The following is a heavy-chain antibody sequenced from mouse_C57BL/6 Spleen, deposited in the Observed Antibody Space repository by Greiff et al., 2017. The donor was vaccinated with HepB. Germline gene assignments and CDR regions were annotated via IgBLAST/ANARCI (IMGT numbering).Heavy chain of an antibody. CDR3: ARTGYYDLYFDY. Sequence: VQLQQPGAELVKPGASVKMSCKASGYTFTSYWITWVKQRPGQGLEWIGDIYPGSGSTNYNEKFKSKATLTVDTSSSTAYMQLSSLTSEDSAVYYCARTGYYDLYFDYWGQGTTLTVSS. J-gene: IGHJ2*01. CDR1: GYTFTSYW. CDR2: IYPGSGST. D-gene: IGHD2-4*01. V-gene: IGHV1-55*01.